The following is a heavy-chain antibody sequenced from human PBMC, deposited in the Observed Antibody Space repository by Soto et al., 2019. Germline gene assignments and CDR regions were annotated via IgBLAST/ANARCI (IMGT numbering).Heavy chain of an antibody. CDR3: ARQYSSSWPYYYYMDV. D-gene: IGHD6-13*01. CDR1: GGSISSSSYY. V-gene: IGHV4-39*07. J-gene: IGHJ6*03. Sequence: SETLSLTCTVSGGSISSSSYYWGWIRQPPGKGLEWIGSIYYSGSTYYNPSLKSRVTISVDTSKNQFSLKLSSVTAADTAVYYCARQYSSSWPYYYYMDVWGKGTTVTVSS. CDR2: IYYSGST.